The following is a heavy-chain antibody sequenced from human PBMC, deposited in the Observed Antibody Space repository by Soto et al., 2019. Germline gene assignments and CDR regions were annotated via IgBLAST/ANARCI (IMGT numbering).Heavy chain of an antibody. CDR3: ARPIGYDRDGRGYFDY. CDR1: GFTFSSYG. V-gene: IGHV3-33*01. D-gene: IGHD5-12*01. J-gene: IGHJ4*02. Sequence: QVQLVESGGGVVQPGRSLRLSCAASGFTFSSYGMHWVRRAPGKGLEWVAVIWYDGSNKYYADSVKGRFTISRDNSKNTLYLQMNSLRAEDTAVYYCARPIGYDRDGRGYFDYWGQGTLVTVSS. CDR2: IWYDGSNK.